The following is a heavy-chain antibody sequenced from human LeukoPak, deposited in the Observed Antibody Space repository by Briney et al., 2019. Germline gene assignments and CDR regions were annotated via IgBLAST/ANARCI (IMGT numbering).Heavy chain of an antibody. D-gene: IGHD1-26*01. CDR1: GGSINRYY. CDR3: ARYSGNYYYLDY. J-gene: IGHJ4*02. CDR2: IYDTGTS. V-gene: IGHV4-59*01. Sequence: SETLSLTCTVSGGSINRYYWNWIRQPPGKGLEWIGFIYDTGTSNYNPSLESRVTISVDTSKNQFSLKLRSVTAADTAVYYCARYSGNYYYLDYWGQGTLVTVSS.